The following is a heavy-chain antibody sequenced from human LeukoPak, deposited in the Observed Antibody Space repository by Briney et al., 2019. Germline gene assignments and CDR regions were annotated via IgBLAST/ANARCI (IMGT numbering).Heavy chain of an antibody. D-gene: IGHD5-24*01. Sequence: GGSLRLSCAASGFTFSSYSMNWVRQAPGKGLEWVSYISSSSSTIYYADSVKGRFTISRDNAKNSLYLQMNSLRAEDTAVYYCARMATGAQLYYYYMDVWGKGTTVTVSS. CDR3: ARMATGAQLYYYYMDV. CDR2: ISSSSSTI. CDR1: GFTFSSYS. J-gene: IGHJ6*03. V-gene: IGHV3-48*01.